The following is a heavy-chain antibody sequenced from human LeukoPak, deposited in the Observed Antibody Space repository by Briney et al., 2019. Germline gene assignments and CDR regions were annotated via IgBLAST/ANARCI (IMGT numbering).Heavy chain of an antibody. CDR2: IYYSGST. D-gene: IGHD2-15*01. V-gene: IGHV4-39*07. Sequence: SETLSLTCTVSGGSISSSGYYWGWIRQPPGKGLEWIGSIYYSGSTNYNPSLKSRVTISVDTSKSQFSLKLSSVTAADTAVYYCARDPRSRSGDAFDIWGQGTMVTVSS. CDR3: ARDPRSRSGDAFDI. CDR1: GGSISSSGYY. J-gene: IGHJ3*02.